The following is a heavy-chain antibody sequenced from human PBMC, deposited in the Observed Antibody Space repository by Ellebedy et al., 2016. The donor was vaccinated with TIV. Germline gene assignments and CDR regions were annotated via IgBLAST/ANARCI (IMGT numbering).Heavy chain of an antibody. D-gene: IGHD3-3*01. CDR1: GGSISYYY. Sequence: MPSETLSLTCTVSGGSISYYYWSWIRQPPGKGLEWLGYIYDSGNTNYNPSLKSRVTMSVDTSKNQFFLNLSSVTAADTAVYYCARLWSGYSGYYFDFWGQGALVTVSS. J-gene: IGHJ4*02. V-gene: IGHV4-59*01. CDR2: IYDSGNT. CDR3: ARLWSGYSGYYFDF.